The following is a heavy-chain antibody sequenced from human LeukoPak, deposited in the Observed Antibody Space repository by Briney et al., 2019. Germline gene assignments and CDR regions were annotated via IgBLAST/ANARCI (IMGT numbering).Heavy chain of an antibody. Sequence: GGSLRLSCAASGFTLSNYAMSWVRQAPGKGLEWVSYISSSSSTIYYADSVKGRFTISRDNAKNSLYLQMNSLRAEDTAVYYCARVAGGIVYWGQGTLVTVSS. CDR1: GFTLSNYA. CDR2: ISSSSSTI. D-gene: IGHD1-26*01. CDR3: ARVAGGIVY. V-gene: IGHV3-48*01. J-gene: IGHJ4*02.